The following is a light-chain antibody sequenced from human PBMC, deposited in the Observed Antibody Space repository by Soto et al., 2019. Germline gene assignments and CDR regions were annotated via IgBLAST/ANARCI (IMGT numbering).Light chain of an antibody. J-gene: IGKJ4*01. CDR3: MQALQTRLT. Sequence: DIVMTQSPLSLPVTPGEPASISCRSSQSXLHXXXXXXLDWYLQKPGQSPQLLIYLGSNRASGVPDRFSGSGSGTDFTLKISRVEAEDVGVYYCMQALQTRLTFGGGTKVEIK. CDR1: QSXLHXXXXXX. CDR2: LGS. V-gene: IGKV2-28*01.